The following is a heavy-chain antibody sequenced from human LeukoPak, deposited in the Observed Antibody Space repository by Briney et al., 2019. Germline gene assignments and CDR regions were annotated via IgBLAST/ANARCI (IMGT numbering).Heavy chain of an antibody. CDR2: ISWNSGSI. CDR3: AKDLMARYPGPLDFDY. V-gene: IGHV3-9*01. J-gene: IGHJ4*02. Sequence: HPGGSLRLSCAAPGFTFDDYAMHWVRQAPGKGLEWVSGISWNSGSIGYADSVKGRFTISRDNAKNSLYLQMNSLRAEDTALYYCAKDLMARYPGPLDFDYWGQGTLVTVSS. CDR1: GFTFDDYA. D-gene: IGHD5-24*01.